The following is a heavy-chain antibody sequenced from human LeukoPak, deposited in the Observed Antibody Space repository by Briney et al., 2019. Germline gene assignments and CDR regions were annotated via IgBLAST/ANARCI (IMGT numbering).Heavy chain of an antibody. CDR1: GGTFSSYA. CDR2: IIPIFDTA. J-gene: IGHJ6*02. Sequence: GASVKVSCKASGGTFSSYAISWVRQAPGQGLEWMGGIIPIFDTANYAQKFQGRVTITADESTSTAYMELSSLRSEDTAVYYCASGVVVPAATYYYYYGMDVWGQGTTVTVSS. D-gene: IGHD2-2*01. CDR3: ASGVVVPAATYYYYYGMDV. V-gene: IGHV1-69*13.